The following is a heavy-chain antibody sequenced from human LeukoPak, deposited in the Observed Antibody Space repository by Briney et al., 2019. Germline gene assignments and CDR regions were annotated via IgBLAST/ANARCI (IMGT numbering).Heavy chain of an antibody. Sequence: ASVKVSCKASGYTFTSYYMHWVRLTPGQGLEWMGIINPSGGSTSYAQKFQGRVTMTRNTSTSTVYMELSSLRSEDTAVYYCARAHYSNPLLKDYWGQGTLVTVSS. J-gene: IGHJ4*02. CDR3: ARAHYSNPLLKDY. CDR2: INPSGGST. CDR1: GYTFTSYY. V-gene: IGHV1-46*01. D-gene: IGHD4-11*01.